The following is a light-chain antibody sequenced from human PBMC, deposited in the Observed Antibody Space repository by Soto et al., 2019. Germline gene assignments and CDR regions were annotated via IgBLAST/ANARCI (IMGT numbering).Light chain of an antibody. CDR2: GAS. V-gene: IGKV3-20*01. CDR1: QSVSSSY. J-gene: IGKJ4*01. Sequence: EIVLTQSPGTLCLSPGERATLSCSASQSVSSSYLAWYQQKPGQAPRLLIYGASSRATGIPDRFSRSGSGTAFPLTISRLEPEDFAAYYCQQYGSSPLTFGGGTTVDIK. CDR3: QQYGSSPLT.